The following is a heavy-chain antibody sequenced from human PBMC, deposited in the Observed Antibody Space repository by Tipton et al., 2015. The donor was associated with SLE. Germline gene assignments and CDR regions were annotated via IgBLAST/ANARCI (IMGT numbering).Heavy chain of an antibody. CDR2: IYHSGST. J-gene: IGHJ4*02. CDR1: GGSISSYY. D-gene: IGHD6-19*01. Sequence: TLSLTCTVSGGSISSYYWSWIRQPPGKGLEWIGYIYHSGSTYYNPSLKSRVTISVDRSKNQFSLKLSSVTAADTAVYYCASGGSGWYFYWGQGTLVTVSS. V-gene: IGHV4-30-2*01. CDR3: ASGGSGWYFY.